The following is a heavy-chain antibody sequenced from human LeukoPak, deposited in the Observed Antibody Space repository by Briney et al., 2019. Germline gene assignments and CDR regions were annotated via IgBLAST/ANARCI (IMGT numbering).Heavy chain of an antibody. CDR1: GFTFSNYA. J-gene: IGHJ4*02. CDR2: IYSGGST. Sequence: GGSLRLSCAASGFTFSNYAMTWLRQAPGKGLEWVSLIYSGGSTYYADSVKGRFTISRDNSENTLYFQMNSLTAEDTAVYYCAKGSKRYLDYWGQGTLVTVSS. CDR3: AKGSKRYLDY. V-gene: IGHV3-66*01.